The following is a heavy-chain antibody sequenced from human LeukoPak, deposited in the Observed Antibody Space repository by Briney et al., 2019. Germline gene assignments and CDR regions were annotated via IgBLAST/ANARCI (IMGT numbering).Heavy chain of an antibody. J-gene: IGHJ6*02. V-gene: IGHV4-34*01. CDR1: GGSFSGNY. D-gene: IGHD6-13*01. Sequence: PSETLSLTCAVYGGSFSGNYWTWIRQPPGKGLEWIGEINPSGNTNYNTSLKSRVIISVDTSKNHFSLKLSSVTAADTAVYYFAALRGAAAGPNRYYDYYYGMDVWGQGTTVTVSS. CDR2: INPSGNT. CDR3: AALRGAAAGPNRYYDYYYGMDV.